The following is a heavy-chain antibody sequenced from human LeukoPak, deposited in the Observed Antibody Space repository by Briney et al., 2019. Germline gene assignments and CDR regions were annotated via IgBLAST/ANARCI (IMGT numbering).Heavy chain of an antibody. CDR3: VKDSPPRYSGSPPAY. V-gene: IGHV3-74*01. D-gene: IGHD1-26*01. CDR2: INRDGSWT. CDR1: GNYW. Sequence: GGSLRLSCAASGNYWMHWVRQAPGKGLVWVSHINRDGSWTSYADSVKGRFTISRDNAKNSLYLQMNSLRADDTAVYYCVKDSPPRYSGSPPAYWGQGTLVTVSS. J-gene: IGHJ4*02.